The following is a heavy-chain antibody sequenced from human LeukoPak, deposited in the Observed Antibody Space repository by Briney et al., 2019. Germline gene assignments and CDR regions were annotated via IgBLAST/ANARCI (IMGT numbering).Heavy chain of an antibody. CDR1: GGTFSSYA. J-gene: IGHJ3*02. D-gene: IGHD7-27*01. V-gene: IGHV1-69*04. CDR3: VSLGIDGTDAFDI. CDR2: IIPILGIA. Sequence: GASVKVSCKASGGTFSSYAISWVRQAPGQGLEWMGRIIPILGIANYAQKFQGRVTITADKSTSTAYMELSSLRSEDTAVYYCVSLGIDGTDAFDIWGQGTMVTVSS.